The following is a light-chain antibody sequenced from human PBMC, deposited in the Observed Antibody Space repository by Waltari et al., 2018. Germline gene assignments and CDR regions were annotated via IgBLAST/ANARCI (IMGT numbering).Light chain of an antibody. CDR2: EVF. Sequence: SELTQPASVSGTPGQSITISCSGTISDVGSYDLVSWYQQHPGEAPKLLICEVFKRPPDTSSRFSGAKSGSTASLTISGLQPEDEADYYCCSYAGRGTYVFGSGTKVTVL. J-gene: IGLJ1*01. CDR1: ISDVGSYDL. V-gene: IGLV2-23*02. CDR3: CSYAGRGTYV.